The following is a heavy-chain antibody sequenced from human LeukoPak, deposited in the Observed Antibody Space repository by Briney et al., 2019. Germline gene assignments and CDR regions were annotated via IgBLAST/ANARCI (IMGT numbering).Heavy chain of an antibody. CDR1: GGAFSSYA. V-gene: IGHV1-69*13. CDR3: AGDRCSSTSCQPYYYYYMDV. D-gene: IGHD2-2*01. J-gene: IGHJ6*03. Sequence: SVKVSCKASGGAFSSYAISWVRQAPGQGLEWMGGIIPIFGTANYAQKFQGRVTITADESTSTAYMGLSSLRSENTAVYYCAGDRCSSTSCQPYYYYYMDVWGKGTTVTVSS. CDR2: IIPIFGTA.